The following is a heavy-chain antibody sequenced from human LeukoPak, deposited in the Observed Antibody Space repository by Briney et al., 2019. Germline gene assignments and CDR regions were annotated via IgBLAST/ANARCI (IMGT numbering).Heavy chain of an antibody. CDR2: IYSGGST. CDR1: GFTVSSNY. Sequence: GGSLRLSCAASGFTVSSNYMSWVRQAPGKGLEWVSVIYSGGSTYYADSVKGRFTISRDNSKNTLYLQMNSLRAEDTAVYYCAGGVVVVAATDAFHIWGQGTMVTVSS. CDR3: AGGVVVVAATDAFHI. V-gene: IGHV3-53*01. J-gene: IGHJ3*02. D-gene: IGHD2-15*01.